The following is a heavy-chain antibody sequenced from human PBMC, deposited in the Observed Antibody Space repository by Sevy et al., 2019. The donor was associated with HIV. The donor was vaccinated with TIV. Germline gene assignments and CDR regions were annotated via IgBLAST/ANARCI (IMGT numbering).Heavy chain of an antibody. D-gene: IGHD3-16*01. CDR1: GYSISSGFY. CDR2: MYHTGGA. J-gene: IGHJ4*02. CDR3: ARIGGSHRYFDN. Sequence: SETLCLKCSVSGYSISSGFYWGWIRQSPGEGLEWIGSMYHTGGAFYTPSLKRRVTISLDTSKNQFSLKLTSMTAADTAIYYCARIGGSHRYFDNWGQGTLVTVSS. V-gene: IGHV4-38-2*01.